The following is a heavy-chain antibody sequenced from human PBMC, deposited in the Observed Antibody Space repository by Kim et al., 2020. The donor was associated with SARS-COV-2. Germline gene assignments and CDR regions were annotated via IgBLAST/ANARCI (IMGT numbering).Heavy chain of an antibody. CDR2: IIPIFGTA. CDR3: ARDRSRESIAARGGPMAYYYGMDV. Sequence: SVKVSCKASGGTFSSYAISWVRQAPGQGLEWMGGIIPIFGTANYAQKFQGRVTITADESTSTAYMELSSLRSEDTAVYYCARDRSRESIAARGGPMAYYYGMDVWGQGTTVTVSS. J-gene: IGHJ6*02. CDR1: GGTFSSYA. V-gene: IGHV1-69*13. D-gene: IGHD6-6*01.